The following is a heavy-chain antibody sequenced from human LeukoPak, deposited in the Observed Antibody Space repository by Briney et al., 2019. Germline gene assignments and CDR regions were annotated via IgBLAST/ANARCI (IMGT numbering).Heavy chain of an antibody. CDR3: ARDSSGSLYYFDY. CDR1: GNTFTGYY. Sequence: ASVKVSCKASGNTFTGYYMHWVRQAPGQGLEWMGWINPNSGGTNYAQKFQGWVTMTRDTSISTAYMELSRLRSDDTAVYYCARDSSGSLYYFDYWGQGTLVTVSS. CDR2: INPNSGGT. V-gene: IGHV1-2*04. D-gene: IGHD3-22*01. J-gene: IGHJ4*02.